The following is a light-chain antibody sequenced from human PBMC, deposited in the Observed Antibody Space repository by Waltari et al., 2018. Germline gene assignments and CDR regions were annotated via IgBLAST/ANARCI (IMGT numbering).Light chain of an antibody. CDR2: EIS. Sequence: QSALTQPPSASGSPGQSVTISCTGTSSDVGAYNYVSWYQQHPGTVPKLMIYEISKRPSGVPDRFSGSKSGNTASLTVSGLQAEDEADYYCSSYAGSNNYVVFGGGTKLTVL. J-gene: IGLJ2*01. V-gene: IGLV2-8*01. CDR3: SSYAGSNNYVV. CDR1: SSDVGAYNY.